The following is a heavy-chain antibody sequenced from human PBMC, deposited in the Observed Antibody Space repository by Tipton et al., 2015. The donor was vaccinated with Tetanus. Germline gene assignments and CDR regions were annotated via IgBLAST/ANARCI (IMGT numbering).Heavy chain of an antibody. CDR1: GDSVSNSRAA. CDR2: TQYRSKWYV. Sequence: PGLVKPSQTLSLTCDISGDSVSNSRAAWNWIRQSPSRGLEWLGRTQYRSKWYVDYALSVKSRITINQDTSKNQLSLKLSSVTSADTAVYYCARTSGYLYSSYWGQGTLVTVSS. D-gene: IGHD3-3*01. CDR3: ARTSGYLYSSY. V-gene: IGHV6-1*01. J-gene: IGHJ1*01.